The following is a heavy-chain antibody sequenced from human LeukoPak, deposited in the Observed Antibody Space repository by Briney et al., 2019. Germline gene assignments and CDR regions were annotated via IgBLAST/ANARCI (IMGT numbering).Heavy chain of an antibody. CDR1: GFTFSSYA. Sequence: AGGSLRLSCGASGFTFSSYAMHWVRQAPGKGLEYVSAISSNGGSTYYANSVKGRFTISRDNSKNTLYLQMGSLRAEDMAVYYCARAPSNWGGALDYWGQGTLVTVSS. CDR3: ARAPSNWGGALDY. V-gene: IGHV3-64*01. CDR2: ISSNGGST. D-gene: IGHD7-27*01. J-gene: IGHJ4*02.